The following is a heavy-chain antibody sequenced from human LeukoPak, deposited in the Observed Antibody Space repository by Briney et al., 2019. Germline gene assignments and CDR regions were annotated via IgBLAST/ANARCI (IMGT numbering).Heavy chain of an antibody. Sequence: PSETLSLTCAVSGGSVSSNNYYWSWIRQPPGKGLEYIAYIYYSGITNYNPSLKSRVTISIGTSKNQFSPKLSSVTAADTAVYYCARVCLGGGDCYGVDYWGQGTLVTVSS. CDR2: IYYSGIT. D-gene: IGHD2-21*02. CDR1: GGSVSSNNYY. J-gene: IGHJ4*02. V-gene: IGHV4-61*01. CDR3: ARVCLGGGDCYGVDY.